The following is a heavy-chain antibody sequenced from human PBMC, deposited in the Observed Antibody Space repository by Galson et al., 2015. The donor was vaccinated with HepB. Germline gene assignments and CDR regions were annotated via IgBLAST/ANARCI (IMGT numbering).Heavy chain of an antibody. J-gene: IGHJ4*02. D-gene: IGHD3-10*01. CDR1: GFTFSNYA. V-gene: IGHV3-23*01. CDR2: ISGSGGDT. CDR3: AKGQGDGSGTYYNY. Sequence: SLRLSCAASGFTFSNYAMSWVRQAPGKGLEWVSHISGSGGDTYYADAVQGRFTITRDNSKNTLYLQMNSLRAEHTAIYYCAKGQGDGSGTYYNYWGQGTLVTVSS.